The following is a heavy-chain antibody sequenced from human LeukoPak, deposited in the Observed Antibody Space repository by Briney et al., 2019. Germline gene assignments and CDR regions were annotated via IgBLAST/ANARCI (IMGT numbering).Heavy chain of an antibody. D-gene: IGHD3-3*01. Sequence: GGSLRLSCAASGLTFSNYAMSWVRQAPGKGLEWVSGISGSGGYTYYADSVKGRFTTSRDNSKNTLYLQMNSLRAEDTAIYYCAKDPYYDFWSGYYYFDYWGQGTLVTVSS. CDR2: ISGSGGYT. V-gene: IGHV3-23*01. CDR1: GLTFSNYA. J-gene: IGHJ4*02. CDR3: AKDPYYDFWSGYYYFDY.